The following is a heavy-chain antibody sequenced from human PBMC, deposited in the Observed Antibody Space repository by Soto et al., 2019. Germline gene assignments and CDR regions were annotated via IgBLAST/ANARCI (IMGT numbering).Heavy chain of an antibody. Sequence: PSETLSLTCTVSGGSISSYYWSWIRQPPGKGLEWIGYIYYSGSTNYNPSLKSRVTISVDTSKNQFSLKLSSVTAADTAVYYCARHRGDYYGSGSYKWFDPWGQGTLVTVSS. CDR3: ARHRGDYYGSGSYKWFDP. D-gene: IGHD3-10*01. CDR2: IYYSGST. J-gene: IGHJ5*02. CDR1: GGSISSYY. V-gene: IGHV4-59*08.